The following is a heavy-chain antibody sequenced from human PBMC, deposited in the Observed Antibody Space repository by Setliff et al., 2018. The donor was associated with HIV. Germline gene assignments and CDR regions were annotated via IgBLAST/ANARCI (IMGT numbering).Heavy chain of an antibody. D-gene: IGHD6-13*01. V-gene: IGHV3-48*03. J-gene: IGHJ4*02. CDR3: AREGIAAAGSYSYGFGQIDY. Sequence: GGSLRLSCAASGFTFSSYEMNWVRQAPGKGLEWVSYISSSDNTIHDADSVRGRFTISRDNAKNSLYLQMNSLRAEDTAVYYCAREGIAAAGSYSYGFGQIDYWGQGTLVTVSS. CDR2: ISSSDNTI. CDR1: GFTFSSYE.